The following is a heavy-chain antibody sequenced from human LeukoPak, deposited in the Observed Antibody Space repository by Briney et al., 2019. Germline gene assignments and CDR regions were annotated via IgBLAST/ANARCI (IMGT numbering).Heavy chain of an antibody. J-gene: IGHJ4*02. CDR2: IYYSGST. CDR3: ARGSNSPDY. V-gene: IGHV4-59*01. CDR1: GGSISSYY. D-gene: IGHD4-23*01. Sequence: SETLSLTCTVSGGSISSYYWSWIRQPPGKGLEWIGYIYYSGSTNYNPSLESRVTISVDTSKNQFSLKLTSVTAADTAVYYCARGSNSPDYWGQGALVTVSS.